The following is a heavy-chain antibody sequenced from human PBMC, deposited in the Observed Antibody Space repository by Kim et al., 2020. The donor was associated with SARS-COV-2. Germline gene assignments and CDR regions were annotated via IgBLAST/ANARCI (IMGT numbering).Heavy chain of an antibody. J-gene: IGHJ4*02. D-gene: IGHD3-9*01. CDR1: GGSISNYY. CDR2: IYDSGNT. CDR3: ARFNDWNSFSY. V-gene: IGHV4-59*01. Sequence: SETLSLTCTVSGGSISNYYWTWIRQAPGKGLEWIGYIYDSGNTNYNPSLKNRVTISVGTSMNQFSLKLRSVTAADTAIYYCARFNDWNSFSYWRQGTLVTVSS.